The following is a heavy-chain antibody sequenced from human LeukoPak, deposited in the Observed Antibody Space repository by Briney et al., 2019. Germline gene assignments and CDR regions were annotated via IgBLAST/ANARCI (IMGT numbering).Heavy chain of an antibody. J-gene: IGHJ5*02. Sequence: SETLSLTCTVSGGSIGNSGYYWGWIRQPPGKGLEWIGSVYYSGSTYYNPSLKSRVTISVDPPKNQFSLKLSSVSAADTAVYYCASLGVGALGSWGQGTLVTVSS. CDR1: GGSIGNSGYY. CDR3: ASLGVGALGS. CDR2: VYYSGST. V-gene: IGHV4-39*01. D-gene: IGHD1-26*01.